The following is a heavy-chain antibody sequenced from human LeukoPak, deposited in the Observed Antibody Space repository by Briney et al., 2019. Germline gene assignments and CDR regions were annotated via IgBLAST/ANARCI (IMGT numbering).Heavy chain of an antibody. CDR1: GGSISSSGYY. V-gene: IGHV4-39*07. Sequence: SETLSLTCIVSGGSISSSGYYWGWIRQSPGKGLEWIGSMYYSGNTYYNPSLKSRVTISVDTSKNQFSLKLSSLTAADTAVYYCARDKYCSSTSCSPLFDYWGQGTLVTVSS. CDR2: MYYSGNT. D-gene: IGHD2-2*01. J-gene: IGHJ4*02. CDR3: ARDKYCSSTSCSPLFDY.